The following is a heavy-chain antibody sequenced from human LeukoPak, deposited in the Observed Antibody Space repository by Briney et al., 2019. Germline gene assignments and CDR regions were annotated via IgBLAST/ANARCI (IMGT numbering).Heavy chain of an antibody. CDR1: GFTFSNYV. Sequence: GGSLRLSCVASGFTFSNYVMNWVRQAPGKGLEWVSAISGNSGTTYYEDSVKGRFTISRDNSKNTLYVQMNGLRAEDTAVYYCARDEIAHFDYWGQGTLVTVSS. V-gene: IGHV3-23*01. CDR3: ARDEIAHFDY. CDR2: ISGNSGTT. D-gene: IGHD2/OR15-2a*01. J-gene: IGHJ4*02.